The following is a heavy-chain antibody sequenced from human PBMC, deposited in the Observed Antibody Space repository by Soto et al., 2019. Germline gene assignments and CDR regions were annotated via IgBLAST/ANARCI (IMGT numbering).Heavy chain of an antibody. Sequence: QVQLVQSGAEVKKPGASVKVSCKASGYTFTSYGISWVRQAPGQGLEWMGWISAYNGNTNYAQKLQGRVTMTTDTSTSTAYMELRSLRSDDTDVYYCARERANYGDYVDAFDIWGQGKMVTVSS. J-gene: IGHJ3*02. D-gene: IGHD4-17*01. CDR2: ISAYNGNT. CDR3: ARERANYGDYVDAFDI. CDR1: GYTFTSYG. V-gene: IGHV1-18*01.